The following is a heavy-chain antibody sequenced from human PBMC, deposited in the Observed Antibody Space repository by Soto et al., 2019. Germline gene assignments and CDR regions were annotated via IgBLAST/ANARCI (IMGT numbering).Heavy chain of an antibody. CDR2: ISSSGSTI. CDR3: ATEGRQWLADDDY. CDR1: GFTFSDYY. J-gene: IGHJ4*02. D-gene: IGHD6-19*01. Sequence: GGSLRLSCAASGFTFSDYYMSWIRQAPGKGLEWVSYISSSGSTIYYADSVKGRFTISRDNAKNSLYLQMNSLRAEDTAVYYCATEGRQWLADDDYWGQGTLVTVSS. V-gene: IGHV3-11*01.